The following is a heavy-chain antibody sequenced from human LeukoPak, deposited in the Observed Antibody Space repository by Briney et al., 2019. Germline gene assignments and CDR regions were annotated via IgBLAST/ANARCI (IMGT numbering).Heavy chain of an antibody. V-gene: IGHV1-2*02. CDR1: GYTFTGYY. CDR3: ARVGYSGSSPFDY. D-gene: IGHD1-26*01. J-gene: IGHJ4*02. CDR2: INPNSGGT. Sequence: GASVKVSCKASGYTFTGYYMHWVRQAPGQGLEWMGWINPNSGGTNYAQKFQGRVTMTRDTSISTAYMELSRLRSDDTAVYYCARVGYSGSSPFDYWGQGTLVTVSS.